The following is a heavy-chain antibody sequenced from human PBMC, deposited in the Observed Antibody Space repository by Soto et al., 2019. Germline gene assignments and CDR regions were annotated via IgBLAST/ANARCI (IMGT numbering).Heavy chain of an antibody. D-gene: IGHD3-10*01. J-gene: IGHJ6*02. CDR3: ARRGYGPGFPYYYGMDL. CDR1: GGSMSSYY. V-gene: IGHV4-59*01. CDR2: IYYSGST. Sequence: PSETLSLTCTVSGGSMSSYYWSWIRQPPGKGLEWIGYIYYSGSTNYNPSLKSRVTMSVDTPKNQFSLKLSSVTAADTAVYYCARRGYGPGFPYYYGMDLWGQGTTVTVSS.